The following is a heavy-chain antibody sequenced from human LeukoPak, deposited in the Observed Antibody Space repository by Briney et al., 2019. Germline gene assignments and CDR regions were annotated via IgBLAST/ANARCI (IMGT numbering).Heavy chain of an antibody. D-gene: IGHD4-23*01. J-gene: IGHJ4*02. CDR2: ISYDGSNK. CDR3: ARDPDYGGNSLDY. CDR1: GFTFRSYA. Sequence: GGSLRLSCAASGFTFRSYAMHWVRQAPGKGLEWVAVISYDGSNKYYADSVKGRFTISRDNSKNTLYLQMNSLRAEDTAVYYCARDPDYGGNSLDYWGQGTLVTVSS. V-gene: IGHV3-30-3*01.